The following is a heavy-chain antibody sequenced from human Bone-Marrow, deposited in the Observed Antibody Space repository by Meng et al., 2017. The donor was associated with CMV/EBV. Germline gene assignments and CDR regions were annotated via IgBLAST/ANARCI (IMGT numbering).Heavy chain of an antibody. Sequence: GFTFSRYAMHWVRQAPGKGLEWVAVISYDGSNKYYADSVKGRFTISRDNSKNTLYLQMNSLRAEDTAVYYCARVMGRGYSYGFEIDYWGQGTLVTVSS. CDR2: ISYDGSNK. CDR1: GFTFSRYA. CDR3: ARVMGRGYSYGFEIDY. V-gene: IGHV3-30-3*01. J-gene: IGHJ4*02. D-gene: IGHD5-18*01.